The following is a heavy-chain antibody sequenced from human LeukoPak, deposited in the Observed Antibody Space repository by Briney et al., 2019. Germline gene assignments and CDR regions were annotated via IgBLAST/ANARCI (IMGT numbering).Heavy chain of an antibody. V-gene: IGHV4-38-2*02. CDR2: VYQSGTT. CDR3: ARDYYGDSRDY. J-gene: IGHJ4*02. Sequence: PSETLSLTCTVSGFSISSGYYWGWIRQPPGQGLEWIGTVYQSGTTYYSPSLKSRVTISLYTSKNQFFLTLSSVTAADTAVYYCARDYYGDSRDYWGQGTLVTVSS. D-gene: IGHD4-17*01. CDR1: GFSISSGYY.